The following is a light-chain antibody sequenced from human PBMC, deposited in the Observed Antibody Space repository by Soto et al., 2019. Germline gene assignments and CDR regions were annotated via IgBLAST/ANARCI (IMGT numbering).Light chain of an antibody. CDR2: DAS. V-gene: IGKV3-11*01. CDR1: QSVSSY. Sequence: FTHSPATLSLSPGERATLSCRPSQSVSSYLDWFQQKPGQAPRLLIYDASNRATGIPARFSGSGSGTDFTLTISSLEPEDFAVYYCQQRSNWPTFGQGTRLEIK. J-gene: IGKJ5*01. CDR3: QQRSNWPT.